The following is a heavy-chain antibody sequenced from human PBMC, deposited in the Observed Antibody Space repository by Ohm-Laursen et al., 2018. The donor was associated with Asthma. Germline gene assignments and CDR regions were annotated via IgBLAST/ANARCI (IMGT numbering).Heavy chain of an antibody. CDR1: GYTFSRYS. CDR3: ARDHLRCFDY. Sequence: GSLRLSCAASGYTFSRYSIHWVRQIPGKGLEWVASISTASSFIYYADSVRGRFTTSRDNAKNLVFLQMNDVRAEDTALYYCARDHLRCFDYWGQGTLVTVSS. V-gene: IGHV3-21*01. CDR2: ISTASSFI. J-gene: IGHJ4*02.